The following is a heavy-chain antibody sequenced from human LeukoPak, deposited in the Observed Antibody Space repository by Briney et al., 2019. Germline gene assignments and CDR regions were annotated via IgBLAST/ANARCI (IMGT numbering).Heavy chain of an antibody. CDR1: GGSFSGYY. Sequence: SETLSLTCAVYGGSFSGYYWSWIRQPPGKGLEWIGEINHSGSTNYNPSLKSRVTISVDTSKNQFSLKLSSATAADTAVYYCARERLGYCSGGSCYTGYYFDYWGQGTLVTVSS. J-gene: IGHJ4*02. CDR3: ARERLGYCSGGSCYTGYYFDY. V-gene: IGHV4-34*01. D-gene: IGHD2-15*01. CDR2: INHSGST.